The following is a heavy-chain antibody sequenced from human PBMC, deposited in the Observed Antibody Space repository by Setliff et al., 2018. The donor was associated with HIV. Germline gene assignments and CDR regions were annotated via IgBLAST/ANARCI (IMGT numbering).Heavy chain of an antibody. CDR3: ARGQFRLRPDSLDL. J-gene: IGHJ3*01. V-gene: IGHV3-33*01. CDR2: VWYDGGKK. Sequence: GGSLRLSCEASGFTFSVYGMHWVRQAPGKGLEWVAVVWYDGGKKYYADSVKGRFTISRDDSRNTLYIQMNSLRAEDTAVYYCARGQFRLRPDSLDLWGRGTLVTVSS. CDR1: GFTFSVYG. D-gene: IGHD2-21*02.